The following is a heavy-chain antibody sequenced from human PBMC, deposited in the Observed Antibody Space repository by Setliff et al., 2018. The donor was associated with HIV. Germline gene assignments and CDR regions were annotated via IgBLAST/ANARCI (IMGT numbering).Heavy chain of an antibody. CDR3: ARGYYGSDLQNAMDV. CDR2: IEFDGKNE. D-gene: IGHD3-10*01. J-gene: IGHJ6*02. CDR1: GFTFRLYG. V-gene: IGHV3-33*05. Sequence: GGSLRLSCAASGFTFRLYGMHWVRRAPGKGLEWVASIEFDGKNEYYAESVKGRFTISRDNSKSTVYLQMNSVRGEDTAVYYCARGYYGSDLQNAMDVWGQGTTVTVSS.